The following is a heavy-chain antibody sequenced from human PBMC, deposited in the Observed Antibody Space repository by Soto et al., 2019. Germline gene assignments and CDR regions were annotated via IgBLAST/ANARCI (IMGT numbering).Heavy chain of an antibody. CDR2: ISGSSVYI. CDR3: AREGALKPFSS. J-gene: IGHJ5*02. V-gene: IGHV3-21*01. Sequence: GGSLSLSCVASGFTLSNYNMNWVRLAPGKGLEWVSHISGSSVYIHYADSVKGRFTISRDNAKNSVYLQMDSLRAEDTAVYYCAREGALKPFSSWGQGALVTVSS. CDR1: GFTLSNYN.